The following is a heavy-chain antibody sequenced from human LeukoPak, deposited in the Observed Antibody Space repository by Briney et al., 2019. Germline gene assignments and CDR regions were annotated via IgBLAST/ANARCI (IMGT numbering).Heavy chain of an antibody. Sequence: ASVTVSCKASGYTFTSYGISWVRQAPGQGLEWMGWISAYNGNTNYAQKLQGRVTMTIDTSTSTAYMELRSLRSDDTAVYYCARDAGYCSSTSCLNRFDYWGQGTLVTVSS. V-gene: IGHV1-18*01. J-gene: IGHJ4*02. CDR1: GYTFTSYG. CDR2: ISAYNGNT. D-gene: IGHD2-2*01. CDR3: ARDAGYCSSTSCLNRFDY.